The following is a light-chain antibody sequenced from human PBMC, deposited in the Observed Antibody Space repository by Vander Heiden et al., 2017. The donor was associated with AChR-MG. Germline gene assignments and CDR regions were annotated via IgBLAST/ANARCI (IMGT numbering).Light chain of an antibody. CDR3: QQSVSNPPYT. V-gene: IGKV1-39*01. J-gene: IGKJ2*01. CDR2: NAD. Sequence: DIQVNPSPSSLSASIGDRVTMSCRANESINTYLNWYQQKPGKAPKVLIYNADTLQTGVPARFSASGAGTDVTLTITSLQPEDFATYYCQQSVSNPPYTFGQGTKLEI. CDR1: ESINTY.